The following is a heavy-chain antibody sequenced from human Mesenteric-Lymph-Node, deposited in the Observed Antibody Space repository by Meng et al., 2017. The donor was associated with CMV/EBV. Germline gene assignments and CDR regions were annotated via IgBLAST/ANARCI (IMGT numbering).Heavy chain of an antibody. V-gene: IGHV4-34*01. Sequence: LTCTVYGGSFNGHYWNWIRQSPGKGLEWIGQINPGVSSNYNPSLKSRVTMSVDTSKNQFSMNLTSVTAADTAVYYCARGKGVSGAFDSWGQGTLVTVSS. D-gene: IGHD1-26*01. CDR2: INPGVSS. J-gene: IGHJ4*02. CDR3: ARGKGVSGAFDS. CDR1: GGSFNGHY.